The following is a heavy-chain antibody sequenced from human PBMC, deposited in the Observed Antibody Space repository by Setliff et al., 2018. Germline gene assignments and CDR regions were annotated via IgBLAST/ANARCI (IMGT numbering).Heavy chain of an antibody. D-gene: IGHD3-22*01. V-gene: IGHV4-59*01. J-gene: IGHJ4*02. CDR3: ARDSGYYLYYFDY. CDR2: IYYSGST. CDR1: GGSISSYY. Sequence: TSETLSLTCTVSGGSISSYYWSWIRQPPGKGLEWIGYIYYSGSTNYNPSLKSRVPISVDPSKNQFSLKLSSVTAADTAVYYCARDSGYYLYYFDYWGQGTLVTVSS.